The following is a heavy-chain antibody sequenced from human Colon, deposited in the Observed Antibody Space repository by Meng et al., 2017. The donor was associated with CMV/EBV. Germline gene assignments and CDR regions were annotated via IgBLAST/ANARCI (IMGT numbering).Heavy chain of an antibody. D-gene: IGHD5-18*01. V-gene: IGHV3-23*01. J-gene: IGHJ4*02. CDR2: ISGTDSDT. CDR1: FTFRRHA. Sequence: FTFRRHAMSWVRQAAGKGLEWVSGISGTDSDTYYAASVKGRFTISRDNSKNTFYLQMNNLRADDTAVYYCAKDASPQTGYSYGPFDDWGQGALVTVSS. CDR3: AKDASPQTGYSYGPFDD.